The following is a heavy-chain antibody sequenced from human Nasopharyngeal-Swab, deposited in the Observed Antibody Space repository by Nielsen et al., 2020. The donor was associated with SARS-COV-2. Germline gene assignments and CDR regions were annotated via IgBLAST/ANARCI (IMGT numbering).Heavy chain of an antibody. J-gene: IGHJ4*02. V-gene: IGHV3-23*01. CDR2: ISGSGGST. CDR3: AKGPLADY. D-gene: IGHD3-3*02. Sequence: MRQPPGKGLEWVSAISGSGGSTYYADSVKGRFTISRDNSKNTLYLQMNSLRAEDTAVYYCAKGPLADYWGQGTLVTVSS.